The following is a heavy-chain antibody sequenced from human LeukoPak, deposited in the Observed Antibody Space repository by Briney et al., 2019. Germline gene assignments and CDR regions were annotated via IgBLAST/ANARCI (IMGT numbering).Heavy chain of an antibody. J-gene: IGHJ4*02. V-gene: IGHV3-30*04. Sequence: GGSLRLSCAASGFTFSSYAMHWVRQAPGKGLEWVAVISYDGSNKYYADSVKGRFTISRDNSKNTLYLQMNSLRAEDTAVYYCAPDFDYWGQGTLVTVSS. CDR1: GFTFSSYA. CDR3: APDFDY. CDR2: ISYDGSNK.